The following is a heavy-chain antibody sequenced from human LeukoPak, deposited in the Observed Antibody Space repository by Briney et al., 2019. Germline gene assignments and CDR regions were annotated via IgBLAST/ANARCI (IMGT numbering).Heavy chain of an antibody. CDR2: ITPHNGNT. V-gene: IGHV1-18*01. Sequence: ASVKVSCKASGYPFISYGISWVRQAPGQGLEWLVWITPHNGNTNYAPKFLGRVTLTTDTSTSTAYMELRSLRSDDTAVYYCARQLSPDICFDYWDRGTLVTVSS. J-gene: IGHJ4*02. CDR1: GYPFISYG. CDR3: ARQLSPDICFDY. D-gene: IGHD5-12*01.